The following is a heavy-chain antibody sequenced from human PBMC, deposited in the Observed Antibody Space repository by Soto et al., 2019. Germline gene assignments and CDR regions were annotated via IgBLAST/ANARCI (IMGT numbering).Heavy chain of an antibody. CDR3: ATAEVDY. Sequence: GGSLRLSCAASGFTFNMYWMHWVRQAPGEGQGLRRGLEWVSVIYSGGSTYYADSVKGRFTISRDNSKNTLYLQMNSLRAEDTAVYYCATAEVDYWGPGTLVTVSS. J-gene: IGHJ4*02. CDR1: GFTFNMYW. CDR2: IYSGGST. V-gene: IGHV3-53*01.